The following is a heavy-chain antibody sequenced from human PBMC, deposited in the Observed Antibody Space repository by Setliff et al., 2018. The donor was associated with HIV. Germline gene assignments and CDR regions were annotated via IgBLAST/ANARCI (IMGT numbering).Heavy chain of an antibody. D-gene: IGHD3-10*01. CDR1: GGSISSGSYH. J-gene: IGHJ4*02. Sequence: PSETLSLTCTVSGGSISSGSYHWSWIRQPAGKGLEWIGRFYTSGSTNYNPSLKSRVTISVEKSKNQFSLNLSSVTAADTAVHYCASSYDPNYYVSGSYQRHQGMYFDYWGQGMLVTVSS. CDR2: FYTSGST. CDR3: ASSYDPNYYVSGSYQRHQGMYFDY. V-gene: IGHV4-61*02.